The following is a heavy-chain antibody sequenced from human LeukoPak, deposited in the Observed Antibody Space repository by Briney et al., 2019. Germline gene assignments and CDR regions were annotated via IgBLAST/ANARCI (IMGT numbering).Heavy chain of an antibody. V-gene: IGHV1-8*02. CDR1: GYTFTSCG. CDR3: ARERAGRYFDL. CDR2: INPNSGNT. J-gene: IGHJ2*01. Sequence: ASVKVSCKASGYTFTSCGISWVRQASGQGLEWMGWINPNSGNTGYAQKFQGRVTMTRSTSISTAYMELSSLRSEDTAVYYCARERAGRYFDLWGRGTLVTVSS.